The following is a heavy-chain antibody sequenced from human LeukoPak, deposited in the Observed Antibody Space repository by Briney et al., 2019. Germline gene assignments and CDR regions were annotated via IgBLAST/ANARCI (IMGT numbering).Heavy chain of an antibody. J-gene: IGHJ5*02. D-gene: IGHD6-6*01. V-gene: IGHV1-8*01. Sequence: ASVKVSCTASGYTFTSYDINWVRQATGQGLEWMGWMNPNSGNTGYAQKLQGRVTMTRNTSISTAFMELSSLRSEDAAVYYCARPRGVSRPRNWLDPWGQGTLVTVSS. CDR3: ARPRGVSRPRNWLDP. CDR1: GYTFTSYD. CDR2: MNPNSGNT.